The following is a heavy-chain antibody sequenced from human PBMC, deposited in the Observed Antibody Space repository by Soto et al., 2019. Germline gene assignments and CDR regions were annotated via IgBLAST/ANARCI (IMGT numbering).Heavy chain of an antibody. D-gene: IGHD3-10*01. J-gene: IGHJ6*02. CDR2: INAGNGNT. Sequence: GASVKVSCKASGYTFTSYYMHWVRQAPGQGLEWMGIINAGNGNTKYSQKFQGRVTITRDTSASTAYMELSSLRSEDTAVYYCARGPLLWGDVWGQGTTVTVSS. V-gene: IGHV1-3*01. CDR1: GYTFTSYY. CDR3: ARGPLLWGDV.